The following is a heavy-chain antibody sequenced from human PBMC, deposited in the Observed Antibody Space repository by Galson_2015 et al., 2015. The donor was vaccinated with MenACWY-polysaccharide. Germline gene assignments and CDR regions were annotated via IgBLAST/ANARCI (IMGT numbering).Heavy chain of an antibody. CDR2: ITWNSGNI. CDR3: ARGNNPLAAAGKQYNWFDS. V-gene: IGHV3-9*01. Sequence: SLRLSCAASGFTFDDYTMHWVRQAPGKGPEWVSGITWNSGNIAYADSVKGRFTISRDNVKNSLNLQMNSLRTEDTAFYYCARGNNPLAAAGKQYNWFDSWGQGTLVTVSS. J-gene: IGHJ5*01. CDR1: GFTFDDYT. D-gene: IGHD6-13*01.